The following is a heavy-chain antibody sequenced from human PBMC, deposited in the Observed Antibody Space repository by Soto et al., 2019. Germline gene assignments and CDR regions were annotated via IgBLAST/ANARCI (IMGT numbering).Heavy chain of an antibody. CDR2: ISSSGNTK. D-gene: IGHD2-2*02. Sequence: GGSLRLSCAASGLTFVGYEVIWVRQAPGKGLEWVSYISSSGNTKFYADSVKGRFTISRDNAKNSLYLQMNSLRAEDTAVYYCARSFCSTTTCYTGVYWFDPWGQGTRVTVSS. V-gene: IGHV3-48*03. CDR3: ARSFCSTTTCYTGVYWFDP. CDR1: GLTFVGYE. J-gene: IGHJ5*02.